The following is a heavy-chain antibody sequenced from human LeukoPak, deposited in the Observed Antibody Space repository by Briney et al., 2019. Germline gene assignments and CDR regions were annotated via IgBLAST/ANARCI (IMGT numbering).Heavy chain of an antibody. CDR2: IYYSGTT. J-gene: IGHJ1*01. D-gene: IGHD3-22*01. Sequence: NPSETLSLTCSVPGDLIWNNGCAWGWIRQPPGMGLEWIGSIYYSGTTYYNPSLKSRVTISVDTPKHQFSLKLTSVTPADTAVYYCAIQWTSRGCHEYYQHWGQGTLVTVSS. CDR1: GDLIWNNGCA. CDR3: AIQWTSRGCHEYYQH. V-gene: IGHV4-39*01.